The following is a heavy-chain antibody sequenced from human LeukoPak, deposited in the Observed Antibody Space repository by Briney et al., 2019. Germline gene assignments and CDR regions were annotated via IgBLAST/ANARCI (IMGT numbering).Heavy chain of an antibody. CDR2: IYSGGST. V-gene: IGHV3-66*02. Sequence: GGSLRLSCAASGFTVSTNYMSWVRQAPGKGQEWVSLIYSGGSTYHADSVKGRFTLSRDNSKNTLYLQMNSLRTEDTAVYYCARGSGNIAAAGSFDYWGQGTLVTVSS. CDR3: ARGSGNIAAAGSFDY. CDR1: GFTVSTNY. D-gene: IGHD6-13*01. J-gene: IGHJ4*02.